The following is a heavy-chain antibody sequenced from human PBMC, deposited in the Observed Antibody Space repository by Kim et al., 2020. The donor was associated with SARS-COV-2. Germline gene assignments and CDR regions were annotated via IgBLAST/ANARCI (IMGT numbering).Heavy chain of an antibody. Sequence: GGSLRLSCAASGFSFSDHYMDWVRQAPGKGLEWVGRARIKTTSFDKVVYAASAQGRFTISRDDSKKSLYLQLTSLKSEDTAVYHCVRVAASFDRHGVSLDAFDIWGQGTMVTVSS. D-gene: IGHD2-8*01. J-gene: IGHJ3*02. V-gene: IGHV3-72*01. CDR1: GFSFSDHY. CDR2: ARIKTTSFDK. CDR3: VRVAASFDRHGVSLDAFDI.